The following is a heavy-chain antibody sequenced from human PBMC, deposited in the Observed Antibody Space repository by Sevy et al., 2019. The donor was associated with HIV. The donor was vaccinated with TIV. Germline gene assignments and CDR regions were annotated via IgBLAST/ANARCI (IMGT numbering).Heavy chain of an antibody. CDR2: ISGSGGST. V-gene: IGHV3-23*01. Sequence: GGSLRLSCAASGFTFSSYAMSWVRQAPGKGPEWVSAISGSGGSTYYADSVKGRFTISRDNSKNTLYLQMNSLRAEDTAVYYCAKLSSRTAMVTRFDYWGQGTLVTVSS. D-gene: IGHD5-18*01. CDR3: AKLSSRTAMVTRFDY. CDR1: GFTFSSYA. J-gene: IGHJ4*02.